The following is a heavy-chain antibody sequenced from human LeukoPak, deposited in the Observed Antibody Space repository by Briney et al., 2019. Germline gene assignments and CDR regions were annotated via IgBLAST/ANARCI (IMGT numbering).Heavy chain of an antibody. V-gene: IGHV1-18*01. CDR1: GYTFTSYG. J-gene: IGHJ4*02. Sequence: ASVKVSCKASGYTFTSYGISWARQAPGQGLEWMGWISAYDDKRNSVQRFQDRITMTTDTSTSTSYLELRSLRSDDTAVYYCARVLVKTRGNYFHDDYWGQGTLVTVSS. D-gene: IGHD2/OR15-2a*01. CDR2: ISAYDDKR. CDR3: ARVLVKTRGNYFHDDY.